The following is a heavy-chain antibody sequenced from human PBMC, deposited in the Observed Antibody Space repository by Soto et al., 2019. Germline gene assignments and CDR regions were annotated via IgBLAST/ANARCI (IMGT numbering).Heavy chain of an antibody. CDR2: IIPMFGTP. CDR1: AGTFRSYA. CDR3: ARARVTRGHSYYYYAMDA. V-gene: IGHV1-69*12. Sequence: QVQLVQSGAEVKKPGSSVKVSCKVSAGTFRSYALTWVRQAPGQGLEWTGGIIPMFGTPNYAQKFQDRVTITADESTSTAYMELSSLRSEDTAVFYCARARVTRGHSYYYYAMDAWGQGTTVTVSS. J-gene: IGHJ6*02.